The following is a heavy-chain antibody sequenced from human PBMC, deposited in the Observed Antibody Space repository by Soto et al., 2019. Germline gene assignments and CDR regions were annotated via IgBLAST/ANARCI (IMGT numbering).Heavy chain of an antibody. D-gene: IGHD1-26*01. Sequence: GGSLRLSCSASGFTFSSYAMHWVRQAPGKGLEYVSAISSNGGSTYYADSVKGRFTISRDNSKNTLYLQMSSLRAEDTAVYYCVKAGWELHTYYYYGMDVWGQGTTVTVSS. J-gene: IGHJ6*02. CDR1: GFTFSSYA. CDR2: ISSNGGST. CDR3: VKAGWELHTYYYYGMDV. V-gene: IGHV3-64D*08.